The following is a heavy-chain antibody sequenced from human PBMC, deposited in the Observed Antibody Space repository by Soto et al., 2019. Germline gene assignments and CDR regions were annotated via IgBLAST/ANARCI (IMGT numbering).Heavy chain of an antibody. J-gene: IGHJ4*02. V-gene: IGHV2-26*01. CDR2: IFSNDEK. CDR1: GFSLSNARMG. D-gene: IGHD2-21*02. CDR3: ARGVCGGDCYSFDY. Sequence: QVTLKESGPVLVKPTETLTLTCTVSGFSLSNARMGVSWIRQPPGKALEWLAHIFSNDEKAYRTSLKSRLTISQDTSKRQVVLTMTNMDPVDTATYYCARGVCGGDCYSFDYWGQGTLVTVSS.